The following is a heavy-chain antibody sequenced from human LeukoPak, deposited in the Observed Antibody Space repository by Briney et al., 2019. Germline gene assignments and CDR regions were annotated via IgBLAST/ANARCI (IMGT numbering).Heavy chain of an antibody. CDR2: IWYDGSNK. Sequence: GRSLRLSSAASGFTFSSYGMHWVRQAPGKGLEWVAVIWYDGSNKYYADSVKGRFTISRDNSKNTLYLQMNSLRAEDTAVYYCARGWYNWNPTDYWGQGTLVTVSS. CDR3: ARGWYNWNPTDY. D-gene: IGHD1-1*01. J-gene: IGHJ4*02. V-gene: IGHV3-33*01. CDR1: GFTFSSYG.